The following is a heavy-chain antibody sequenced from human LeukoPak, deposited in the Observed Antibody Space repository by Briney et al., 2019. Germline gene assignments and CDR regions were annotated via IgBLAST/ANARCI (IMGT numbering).Heavy chain of an antibody. V-gene: IGHV4-59*01. J-gene: IGHJ3*02. D-gene: IGHD6-19*01. CDR3: ARRTPASSNALAGASLAYQANIFDI. CDR2: IYHTGGT. Sequence: SGTLTLTCNASGDSISSFWWSWIRQPPGKGLEWICYIYHTGGTYYYPSLRSRLTTLLDTTKNQFSLKLSSVTAADTAVDYCARRTPASSNALAGASLAYQANIFDIWSQRTMVTV. CDR1: GDSISSFW.